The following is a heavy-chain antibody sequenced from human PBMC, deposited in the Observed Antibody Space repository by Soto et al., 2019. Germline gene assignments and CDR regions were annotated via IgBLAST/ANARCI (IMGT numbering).Heavy chain of an antibody. J-gene: IGHJ4*02. CDR3: TTDPFYDYVWGSYRSDDY. V-gene: IGHV3-15*07. Sequence: EVQLVESGGGLVKPGGSLRLSCAASGFTFSNAWMNWVRQAPGKGLEWVGRIKSKTDGGTTDYAAPVKGRFTISRDDSKNTLYLQMNSLKTEDTAVYYCTTDPFYDYVWGSYRSDDYWGQGTLVTVSS. D-gene: IGHD3-16*02. CDR2: IKSKTDGGTT. CDR1: GFTFSNAW.